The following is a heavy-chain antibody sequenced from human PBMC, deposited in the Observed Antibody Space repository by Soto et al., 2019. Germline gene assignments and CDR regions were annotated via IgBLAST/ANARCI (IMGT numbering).Heavy chain of an antibody. CDR3: AESSGYYGRGDAFDI. V-gene: IGHV3-23*01. D-gene: IGHD3-22*01. CDR2: ISGSGGST. CDR1: GFTFSSYA. Sequence: LSLTCAASGFTFSSYAMSWVRQAPGKGLEWVSAISGSGGSTYYADSVKGRFTISRDNSKNTLYLQMNSLRAEDTAVYYCAESSGYYGRGDAFDIWGQGTMVTVSS. J-gene: IGHJ3*02.